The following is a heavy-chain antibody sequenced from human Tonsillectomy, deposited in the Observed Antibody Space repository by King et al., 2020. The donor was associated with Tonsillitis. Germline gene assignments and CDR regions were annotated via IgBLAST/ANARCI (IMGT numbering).Heavy chain of an antibody. CDR1: GFTFSSYS. D-gene: IGHD5-18*01. J-gene: IGHJ4*02. CDR3: ARGLQLWYYFDY. V-gene: IGHV3-21*01. Sequence: VQLVESGGGLVKPGGSLRLSCAASGFTFSSYSMNWVRQAPGKGLEWVSSISSSSSYIYYADSVKGRFTISRDHAKNSLYLQMHRLRAEDTAVYYCARGLQLWYYFDYWGQGTLVTVSS. CDR2: ISSSSSYI.